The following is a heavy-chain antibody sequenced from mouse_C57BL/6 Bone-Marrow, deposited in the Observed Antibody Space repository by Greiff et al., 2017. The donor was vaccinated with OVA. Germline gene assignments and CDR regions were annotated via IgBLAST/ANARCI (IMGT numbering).Heavy chain of an antibody. V-gene: IGHV1-75*01. CDR1: GYTFTDYY. Sequence: QVQLQQSGPELVKPGASVKISCKASGYTFTDYYINWVKQRPGQGLEWGGWRIPGSGSTYYNEKFKGKATLTVDKSSSTAYMLLSSLTSEDSAVYFCARRGGDSPWFAYWGQGTLVTVSA. J-gene: IGHJ3*01. D-gene: IGHD2-13*01. CDR3: ARRGGDSPWFAY. CDR2: RIPGSGST.